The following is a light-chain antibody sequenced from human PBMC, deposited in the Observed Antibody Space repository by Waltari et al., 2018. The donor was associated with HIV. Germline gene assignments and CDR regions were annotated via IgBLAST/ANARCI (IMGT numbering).Light chain of an antibody. Sequence: SSELTQDPAVSVALGQTVRIPCKGDSLRSYYASWYQQKPGQAPVLVIFGKNDRPSGIPDRFSGSDSGNTASLTITGAQAEDETDYYCNSRDSSGNHVVFGGGTKLTVL. CDR2: GKN. J-gene: IGLJ2*01. V-gene: IGLV3-19*01. CDR1: SLRSYY. CDR3: NSRDSSGNHVV.